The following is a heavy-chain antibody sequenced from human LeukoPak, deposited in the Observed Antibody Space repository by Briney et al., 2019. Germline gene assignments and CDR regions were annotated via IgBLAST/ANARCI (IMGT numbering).Heavy chain of an antibody. CDR3: AKLNLGEMAYFDS. CDR1: GFIFSSYV. Sequence: AGGSLRLSCEASGFIFSSYVMGWVRQAPGKGLEWFSSISVGGGDTFTADSVKGRFTITRENSKNTLYLQMMGLRVEDTAIYYCAKLNLGEMAYFDSWGQGILVTVSS. D-gene: IGHD2-21*01. V-gene: IGHV3-23*01. J-gene: IGHJ4*02. CDR2: ISVGGGDT.